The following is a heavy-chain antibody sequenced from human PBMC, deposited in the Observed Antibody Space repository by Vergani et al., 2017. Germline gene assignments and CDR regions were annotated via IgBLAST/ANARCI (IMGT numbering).Heavy chain of an antibody. CDR1: GGSISSGGYY. CDR3: ARDYTAMGDFDY. Sequence: QVQLQESGPGLVKPSQTLSLTCTVSGGSISSGGYYWSWIRQHPGKGLEWIGYIYYSGSTYYNPSLKSRVTISVDTSNNQFSLKLSSVTAADTAVYYCARDYTAMGDFDYWGQGTLVTVSS. D-gene: IGHD5-18*01. V-gene: IGHV4-31*03. J-gene: IGHJ4*02. CDR2: IYYSGST.